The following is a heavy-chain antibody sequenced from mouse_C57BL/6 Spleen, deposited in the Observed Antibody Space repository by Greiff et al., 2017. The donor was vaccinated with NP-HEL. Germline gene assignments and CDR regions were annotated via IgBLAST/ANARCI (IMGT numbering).Heavy chain of an antibody. J-gene: IGHJ3*01. CDR3: ARGDYNPGFAY. D-gene: IGHD1-3*01. V-gene: IGHV1-81*01. CDR1: GYTFTSYG. Sequence: VQLQQSGPELVKPGASVKLSCKASGYTFTSYGISWVKQRTGQGLEWIGEIYPRSGNTYYNEKFKGKATLTADKSSSTAYMELRSLTSEDSAVYFCARGDYNPGFAYWGQGTLVTVSA. CDR2: IYPRSGNT.